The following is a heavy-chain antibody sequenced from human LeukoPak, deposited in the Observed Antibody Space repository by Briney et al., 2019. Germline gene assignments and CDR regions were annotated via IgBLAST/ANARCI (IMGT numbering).Heavy chain of an antibody. CDR1: GYTFTDYY. CDR3: AGLPRYNWNEPLDY. J-gene: IGHJ4*02. V-gene: IGHV1-2*02. Sequence: ASVKVSCKASGYTFTDYYMHWVRQAPGQGLEWMGWINPNSGGTKYAQKFQGMVTMTRDTSINTAYMELTRLTYDDTAVYYCAGLPRYNWNEPLDYWGQGTLVTVSS. CDR2: INPNSGGT. D-gene: IGHD1-20*01.